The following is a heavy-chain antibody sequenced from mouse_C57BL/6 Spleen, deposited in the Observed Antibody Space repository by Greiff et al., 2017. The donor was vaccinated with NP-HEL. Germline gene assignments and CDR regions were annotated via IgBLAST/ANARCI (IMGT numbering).Heavy chain of an antibody. Sequence: QVQLKQSGPELVKPGASVKISCKASGYEFSSSWMNWVKQRPGKGLEWIGRIYPGDGDTNYNGKFTGKATLTADKSSSTAYMKLSSLTSEDSAVYFCASDGYYAMDYWGQGTSVTVSS. CDR3: ASDGYYAMDY. CDR2: IYPGDGDT. J-gene: IGHJ4*01. CDR1: GYEFSSSW. D-gene: IGHD2-3*01. V-gene: IGHV1-82*01.